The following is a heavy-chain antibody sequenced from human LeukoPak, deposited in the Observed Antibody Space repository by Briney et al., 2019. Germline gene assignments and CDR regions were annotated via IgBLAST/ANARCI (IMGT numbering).Heavy chain of an antibody. CDR2: INPNSGGT. Sequence: ASVKVSCKVFGYTFTELSMHWVRQAPGQGLEWMGWINPNSGGTNYAQKFQGRVTMTRDTSISTAYMELSRLRSDDTAVYYCARDREGVAVARFDYWGQGTLVTVSS. J-gene: IGHJ4*02. CDR1: GYTFTELS. V-gene: IGHV1-2*02. CDR3: ARDREGVAVARFDY. D-gene: IGHD6-19*01.